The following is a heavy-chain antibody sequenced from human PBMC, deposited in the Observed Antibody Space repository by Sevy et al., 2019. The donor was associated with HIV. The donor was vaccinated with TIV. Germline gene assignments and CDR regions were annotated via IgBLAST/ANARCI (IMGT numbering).Heavy chain of an antibody. CDR3: ARDLIAAFDI. V-gene: IGHV3-21*01. Sequence: GGSLRLSCAASGFTFSSYSMNWVRQAPGKGLEWVSSISSSSSYIYYEDSVKGRFTISRDNAKNSLYLQMNSLRAEDTAVYYCARDLIAAFDIWGQGTMVTVSS. CDR2: ISSSSSYI. J-gene: IGHJ3*02. D-gene: IGHD2-8*01. CDR1: GFTFSSYS.